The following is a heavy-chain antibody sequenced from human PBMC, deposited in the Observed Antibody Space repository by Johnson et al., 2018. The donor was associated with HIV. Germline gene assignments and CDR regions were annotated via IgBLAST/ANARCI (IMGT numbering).Heavy chain of an antibody. CDR1: GFTLSSYA. D-gene: IGHD3-10*01. CDR2: ISYDGSNKYDGSNK. J-gene: IGHJ3*02. V-gene: IGHV3-30-3*01. Sequence: QVQLVESGGGVVQPGRSLRLSCAASGFTLSSYAMHWVRQAPGKGLECVAVISYDGSNKYDGSNKYYADSVKGRFTISRDNSKNTLYLQMNSLRAEDTAGYYWGRDPRFGERGAFYIWGQGTMVTVSS. CDR3: GRDPRFGERGAFYI.